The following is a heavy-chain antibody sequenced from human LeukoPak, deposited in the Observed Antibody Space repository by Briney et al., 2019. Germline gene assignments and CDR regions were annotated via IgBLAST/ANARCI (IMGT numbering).Heavy chain of an antibody. D-gene: IGHD6-6*01. CDR2: IYYSGST. CDR1: GGSISSSSYY. CDR3: ARIAARPGGVDY. Sequence: PSETLSLTWTVSGGSISSSSYYWGWIRQPPGKGLEWIGSIYYSGSTYYNPSLKSRVTISVDTSKNQFSLKLSSVTAADTAVYYCARIAARPGGVDYWGQGTLVTVSS. J-gene: IGHJ4*02. V-gene: IGHV4-39*01.